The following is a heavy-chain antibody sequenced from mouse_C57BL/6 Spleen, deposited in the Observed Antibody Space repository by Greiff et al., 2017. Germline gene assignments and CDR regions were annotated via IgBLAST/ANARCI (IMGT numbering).Heavy chain of an antibody. V-gene: IGHV1-80*01. CDR3: ARDSNSYYFDY. D-gene: IGHD2-5*01. CDR1: GYAFSSYW. Sequence: VQLQQSGAELVKPGASVKISCKASGYAFSSYWMNWVKQRPGKGLEWIGQIYPGDGDTNYNGKFKGKATLTADKSSSTAYMQLSSLTSEDSAVYFCARDSNSYYFDYWGQGTTLTVSS. CDR2: IYPGDGDT. J-gene: IGHJ2*01.